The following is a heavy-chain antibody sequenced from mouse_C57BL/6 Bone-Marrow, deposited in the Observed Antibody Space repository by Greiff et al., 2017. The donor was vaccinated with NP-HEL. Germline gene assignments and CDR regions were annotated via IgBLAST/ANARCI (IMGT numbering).Heavy chain of an antibody. CDR3: ARREDGPLDGAIDY. CDR1: GYTFTEYT. V-gene: IGHV1-62-2*01. D-gene: IGHD1-1*02. CDR2: FHPGSGSI. J-gene: IGHJ2*01. Sequence: QVQLQQSGAELVKPGASVKLSCKASGYTFTEYTIHWVKQRPGQGLEWIGWFHPGSGSIKYNEKFKDKATLTVDKSSSTVSMEISSLTSEDSAIYFCARREDGPLDGAIDYWGQGTTLTVAS.